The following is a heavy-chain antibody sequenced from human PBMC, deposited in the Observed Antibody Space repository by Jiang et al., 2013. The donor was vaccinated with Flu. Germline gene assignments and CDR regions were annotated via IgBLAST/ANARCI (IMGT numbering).Heavy chain of an antibody. D-gene: IGHD4-17*01. CDR3: ARLDYGVSFDY. J-gene: IGHJ4*02. V-gene: IGHV4-4*09. Sequence: LLKPSETLTLTCSVSGDSMSGYYWSWVRQPPGERLEWIAYIYSTGDINYNPSLKSRVTISLDTSKNQVSLRLTSVTAADTAMYFCARLDYGVSFDYWGQGALVTVSS. CDR2: IYSTGDI. CDR1: GDSMSGYY.